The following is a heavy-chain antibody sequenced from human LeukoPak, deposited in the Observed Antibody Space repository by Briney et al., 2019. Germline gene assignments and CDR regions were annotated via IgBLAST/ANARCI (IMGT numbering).Heavy chain of an antibody. CDR2: SYYSGST. CDR1: GGSISSYY. Sequence: PSETLSLTCTVPGGSISSYYWSWIRQPPGKGLEWIGYSYYSGSTSYNPSLKSRVTISVDTSKNQFSLKLSSVTAADTAVYYCARARDGSSWYLFDYWGQGTLVTVSS. CDR3: ARARDGSSWYLFDY. J-gene: IGHJ4*02. D-gene: IGHD6-13*01. V-gene: IGHV4-59*01.